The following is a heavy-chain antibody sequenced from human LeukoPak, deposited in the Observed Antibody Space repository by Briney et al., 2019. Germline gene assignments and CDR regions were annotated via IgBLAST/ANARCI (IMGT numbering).Heavy chain of an antibody. CDR2: IYYSGST. D-gene: IGHD3-9*01. Sequence: PSETLPLTCTVSGGSISSYYWSWIRQPPGKGLEWIGYIYYSGSTNYNPSLKSRVTISVDTSKNQFSLKLSSVTAADTAVYYCARVGYFDWPIGGASNPFDYWGQGTLVTVSS. J-gene: IGHJ4*02. CDR3: ARVGYFDWPIGGASNPFDY. CDR1: GGSISSYY. V-gene: IGHV4-59*01.